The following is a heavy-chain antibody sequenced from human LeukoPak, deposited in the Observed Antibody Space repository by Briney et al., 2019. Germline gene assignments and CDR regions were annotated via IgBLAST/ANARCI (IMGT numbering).Heavy chain of an antibody. CDR2: ISGSGGST. Sequence: PGGSLRLSCAASGFTFSSYAMSWVRQAPGKGLEWVSAISGSGGSTYYADSVKGRFTISRDNSKNTLYLQMNSLRAEDTAVYYCVGALAAAGRGSYYFDYWGQGTLVTVSS. J-gene: IGHJ4*02. CDR1: GFTFSSYA. V-gene: IGHV3-23*01. D-gene: IGHD6-13*01. CDR3: VGALAAAGRGSYYFDY.